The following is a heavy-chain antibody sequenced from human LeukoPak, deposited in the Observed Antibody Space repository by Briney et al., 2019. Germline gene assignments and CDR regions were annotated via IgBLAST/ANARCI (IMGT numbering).Heavy chain of an antibody. CDR2: IPYDGSNK. Sequence: PGGSLRLSCVASGFTFSSYAMHWVRQAPGKGLEWVALIPYDGSNKYYADSVKGRFTISRDNSKNTLYLQMNSLRAEDTAVYYCARGGVYSSGSYYLYYFDYWGQGTLVTVSS. D-gene: IGHD6-19*01. J-gene: IGHJ4*02. CDR1: GFTFSSYA. CDR3: ARGGVYSSGSYYLYYFDY. V-gene: IGHV3-30-3*01.